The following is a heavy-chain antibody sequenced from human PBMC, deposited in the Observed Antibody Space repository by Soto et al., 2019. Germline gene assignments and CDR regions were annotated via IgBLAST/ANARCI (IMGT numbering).Heavy chain of an antibody. Sequence: EVQLVESGGGLVQPGGSLRLSCAASGFTFSSYSMNWVRQAPGKGLEWVSYISSSSSTIYYADSVKGRFTISRDNAKNSLYLQMNSLRDEDTAVYYCARDENDSSGYYRYYYYYGMDVWGQGTTVTVSS. D-gene: IGHD3-22*01. V-gene: IGHV3-48*02. CDR1: GFTFSSYS. CDR2: ISSSSSTI. CDR3: ARDENDSSGYYRYYYYYGMDV. J-gene: IGHJ6*02.